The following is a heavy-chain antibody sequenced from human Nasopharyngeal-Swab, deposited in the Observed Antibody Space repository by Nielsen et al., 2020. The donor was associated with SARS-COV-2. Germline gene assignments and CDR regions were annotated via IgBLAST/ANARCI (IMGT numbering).Heavy chain of an antibody. Sequence: WIRQPPGKGLEWVSSISSSSSYIYYADSVKGRFTISRDNAKNSLYLQMNSLRAEDTAVYYCARDRQQLVLGYYYYYMDVWGKGTTGTVSS. CDR3: ARDRQQLVLGYYYYYMDV. J-gene: IGHJ6*03. D-gene: IGHD6-13*01. V-gene: IGHV3-21*01. CDR2: ISSSSSYI.